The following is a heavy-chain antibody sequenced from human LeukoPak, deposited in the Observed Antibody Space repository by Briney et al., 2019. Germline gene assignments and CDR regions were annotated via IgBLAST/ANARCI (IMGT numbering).Heavy chain of an antibody. D-gene: IGHD5-18*01. Sequence: GGPLRLSCAASGFTFSSHWMSWVRQAPGKGLEWVANIKKDGSEKYYVDSVKGRFTISRDNAKASLYLQMNSLRAGDTAVYYCARDLSGVTGYTYGRGIDYWGQGTLVTVSS. V-gene: IGHV3-7*01. CDR2: IKKDGSEK. J-gene: IGHJ4*02. CDR3: ARDLSGVTGYTYGRGIDY. CDR1: GFTFSSHW.